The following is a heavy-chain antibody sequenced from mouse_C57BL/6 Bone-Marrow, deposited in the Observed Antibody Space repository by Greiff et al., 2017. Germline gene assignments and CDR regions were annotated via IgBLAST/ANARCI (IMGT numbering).Heavy chain of an antibody. J-gene: IGHJ1*03. CDR3: ARDTVVAHIDV. CDR2: ISDGGSYT. CDR1: GFTFSSYA. Sequence: DVMLVESGGGLVKPGGSLKLSCAASGFTFSSYAMSWVRQTPEKRLEWVATISDGGSYTYYPDNVKGRFTISRDNAKNNLYLQMRQLKSEDTAMYYCARDTVVAHIDVWGTGTTVTVSS. D-gene: IGHD1-1*01. V-gene: IGHV5-4*01.